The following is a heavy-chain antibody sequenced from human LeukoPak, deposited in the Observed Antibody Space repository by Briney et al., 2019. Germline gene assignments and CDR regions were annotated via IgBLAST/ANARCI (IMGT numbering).Heavy chain of an antibody. CDR1: GFIFSGYA. D-gene: IGHD3-3*01. CDR3: ARGFNDFWSGSQLEY. V-gene: IGHV3-30-3*01. CDR2: ISYDGGKT. Sequence: GGSLRLSCAASGFIFSGYAMHWVRQAPGKGLEWVAVISYDGGKTYYADSVKGRFTISRDNSKSTLYLQMNSLRSEDTAVYYCARGFNDFWSGSQLEYWGQGTLVAVSS. J-gene: IGHJ4*02.